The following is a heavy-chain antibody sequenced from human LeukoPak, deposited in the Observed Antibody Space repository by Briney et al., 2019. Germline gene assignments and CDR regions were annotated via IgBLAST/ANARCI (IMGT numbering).Heavy chain of an antibody. CDR1: GYTFTGYY. CDR2: INPNSGGT. Sequence: GASVKVSSKASGYTFTGYYMHWVRQAPGQGLEWMGRINPNSGGTNYAQKFQGRVTMTRDTSISTAYMELSRLRSDDTAVYYCARGGDSSGWHDGGFDYWGQGTLVTVSS. D-gene: IGHD6-19*01. CDR3: ARGGDSSGWHDGGFDY. V-gene: IGHV1-2*06. J-gene: IGHJ4*02.